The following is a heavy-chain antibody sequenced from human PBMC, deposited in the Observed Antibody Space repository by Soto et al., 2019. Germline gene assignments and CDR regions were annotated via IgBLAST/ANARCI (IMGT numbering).Heavy chain of an antibody. D-gene: IGHD6-19*01. CDR2: IYYSGST. J-gene: IGHJ4*02. V-gene: IGHV4-61*01. CDR3: ARERKQWLVDY. Sequence: SETLSLTCTVSGGSVSSGSYYWSWIRQPPGKGLEWIGYIYYSGSTNYNPSLKSRVTISVDTSKNQFSLKLSSVTAADTAVYYCARERKQWLVDYWGQGTLVTVSS. CDR1: GGSVSSGSYY.